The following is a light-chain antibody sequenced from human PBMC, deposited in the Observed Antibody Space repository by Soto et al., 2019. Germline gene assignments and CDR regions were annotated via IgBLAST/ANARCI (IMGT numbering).Light chain of an antibody. CDR3: RSYTSSSTLV. CDR2: EVS. V-gene: IGLV2-14*01. J-gene: IGLJ2*01. Sequence: QSALTQPRSVSGSPGQSVSISCTGTSSDVGRYSYVSWYQQHPGKAPKLMIYEVSNRPSGVSNRFSGSKSGNTASLTISGLQAEDEADYYCRSYTSSSTLVFGEGTKLTVL. CDR1: SSDVGRYSY.